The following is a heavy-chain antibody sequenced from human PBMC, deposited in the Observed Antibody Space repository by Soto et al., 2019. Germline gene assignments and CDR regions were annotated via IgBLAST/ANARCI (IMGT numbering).Heavy chain of an antibody. CDR1: GFTFSSYW. V-gene: IGHV3-74*01. CDR2: IKSDGSST. D-gene: IGHD5-12*01. CDR3: ARGGQGLWLNDY. J-gene: IGHJ4*02. Sequence: EVQLVESGGGLVQPGVSLRLSCAASGFTFSSYWMHWVRQAPGTGLVWVSRIKSDGSSTNYADSVKGRFIISRDNAKNMLYLQMNRLGAEDTALYYCARGGQGLWLNDYRCQGTLVTVSS.